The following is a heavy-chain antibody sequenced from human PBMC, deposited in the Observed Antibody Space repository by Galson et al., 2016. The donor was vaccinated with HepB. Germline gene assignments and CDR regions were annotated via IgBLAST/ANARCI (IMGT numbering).Heavy chain of an antibody. CDR2: IKPSGGNT. V-gene: IGHV1-46*02. CDR3: ARELDHSFYFDY. D-gene: IGHD1-14*01. Sequence: SVKGSCKASGYTFNTYNMHWVRQAPGQGLEWMGIIKPSGGNTIYAQKFQDRITMTRDTSTSTVYMELISLRSEDTAVYYCARELDHSFYFDYWGQGTRVTVSS. J-gene: IGHJ4*02. CDR1: GYTFNTYN.